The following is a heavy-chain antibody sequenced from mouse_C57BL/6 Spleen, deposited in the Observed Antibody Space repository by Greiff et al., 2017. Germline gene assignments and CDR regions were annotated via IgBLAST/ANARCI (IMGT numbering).Heavy chain of an antibody. D-gene: IGHD2-4*01. Sequence: QVQLQQPGAELVKPGASVKLSCKASGYTFTSYWMHWVKQRPGQGLEWIGMIHPNSGSTNYNEKFKSKATLTVDKSSSTAYMQLSSLTSEDSAVYYCAREGGLRAFAYWGQGTLVTVSA. CDR1: GYTFTSYW. J-gene: IGHJ3*01. CDR3: AREGGLRAFAY. CDR2: IHPNSGST. V-gene: IGHV1-64*01.